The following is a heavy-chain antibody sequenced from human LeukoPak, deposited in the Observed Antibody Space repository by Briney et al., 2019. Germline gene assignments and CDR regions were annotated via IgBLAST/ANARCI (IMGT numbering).Heavy chain of an antibody. J-gene: IGHJ3*02. V-gene: IGHV3-30*02. CDR1: GFTFSSYG. D-gene: IGHD7-27*01. CDR3: AKDGALGMGAFDI. Sequence: GGSLRLSCAASGFTFSSYGMHWVRQAPGKGLEWVAFIRYDGSNKYYADSVKGRFTISRDNSKNTLYLQMNSLRAEDTAVYYCAKDGALGMGAFDIWGQGTMVTVSS. CDR2: IRYDGSNK.